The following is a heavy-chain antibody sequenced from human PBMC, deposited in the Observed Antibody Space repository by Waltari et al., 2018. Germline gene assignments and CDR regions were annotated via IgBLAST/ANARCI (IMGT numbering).Heavy chain of an antibody. CDR1: GFTFSSYS. V-gene: IGHV3-48*01. D-gene: IGHD1-26*01. CDR3: AKDGNVGAPRWAFDI. J-gene: IGHJ3*02. CDR2: ISSSSSTI. Sequence: EVQLVESGGGLVQPGGSLRLSCAASGFTFSSYSMNWVRQAPGKGLEWVSYISSSSSTIHYADSVKGGFTISRDNAKNSLYLQMSSLRAEDTAVYYCAKDGNVGAPRWAFDIWGQGTMVTVSS.